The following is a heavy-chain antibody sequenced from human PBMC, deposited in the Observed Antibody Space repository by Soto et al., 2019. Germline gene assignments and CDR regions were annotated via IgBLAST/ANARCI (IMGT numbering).Heavy chain of an antibody. J-gene: IGHJ5*02. Sequence: ASVKVSCKASGYTFTSYAMHWVRQAPGQRLEWMGWINAGNGNTKYSQKFQGRVTITRDTSASTAYMELSSLRSEDTAVYYCARDLGYCSSTSCQNWFNPWGQGTLVTVSS. V-gene: IGHV1-3*01. CDR1: GYTFTSYA. CDR3: ARDLGYCSSTSCQNWFNP. CDR2: INAGNGNT. D-gene: IGHD2-2*01.